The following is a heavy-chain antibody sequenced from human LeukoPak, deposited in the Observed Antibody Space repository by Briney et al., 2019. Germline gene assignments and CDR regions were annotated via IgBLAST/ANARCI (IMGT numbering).Heavy chain of an antibody. D-gene: IGHD3-10*01. Sequence: ETLSLTCSVSGGSISSNYWSWIRQPAGKGLEWIGRIHTSGSTNYNPSLTSRVNMSVDTSKNQFSLKLSSVTAADTAVYYCARVFSGSYDSWGQGTLVTVSS. CDR3: ARVFSGSYDS. CDR1: GGSISSNY. J-gene: IGHJ5*01. V-gene: IGHV4-4*07. CDR2: IHTSGST.